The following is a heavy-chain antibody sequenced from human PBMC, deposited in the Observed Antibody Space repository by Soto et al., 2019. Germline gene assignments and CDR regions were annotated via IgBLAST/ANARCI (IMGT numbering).Heavy chain of an antibody. CDR1: GYTFTSYG. CDR2: ISAYNGNT. J-gene: IGHJ3*02. Sequence: ASVKVSCKASGYTFTSYGISWVRQAPGQGLEWMGWISAYNGNTNYAQKLQGRVTMTTDTSTSTAYMELRSLRSGDTAVYYCARALYYYDSSGHHEAFDIWGQGTMVTVSS. CDR3: ARALYYYDSSGHHEAFDI. D-gene: IGHD3-22*01. V-gene: IGHV1-18*04.